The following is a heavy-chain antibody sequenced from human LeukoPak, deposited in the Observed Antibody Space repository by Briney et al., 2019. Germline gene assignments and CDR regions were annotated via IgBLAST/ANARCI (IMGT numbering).Heavy chain of an antibody. Sequence: ASVKVSCKASGYTFSGYYMHWVRQAPGQGLEWMGWINPKSGGTNEAQKFHDRVTMTRDTSIRTAYMEVSRLRSDDTAVYYCARSPDILAGENFDYWGQGTLVTVSS. CDR2: INPKSGGT. V-gene: IGHV1-2*02. J-gene: IGHJ4*02. CDR1: GYTFSGYY. D-gene: IGHD3-9*01. CDR3: ARSPDILAGENFDY.